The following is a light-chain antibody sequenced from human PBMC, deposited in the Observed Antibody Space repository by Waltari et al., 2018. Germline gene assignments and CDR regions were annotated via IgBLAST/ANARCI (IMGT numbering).Light chain of an antibody. CDR3: SSYTSSSTLG. Sequence: QSALTQPASVSVSPGQSITISCTGTSSDVGGYHYVSWYQQHPGKAPKLMIYDVSNRPSGVSNRFSGSKSGNTASLTISGLQAEDEADYYCSSYTSSSTLGFGTGTKVTVL. V-gene: IGLV2-14*03. CDR2: DVS. J-gene: IGLJ1*01. CDR1: SSDVGGYHY.